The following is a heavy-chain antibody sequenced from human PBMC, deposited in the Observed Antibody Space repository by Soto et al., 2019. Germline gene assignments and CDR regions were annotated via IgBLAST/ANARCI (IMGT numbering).Heavy chain of an antibody. CDR2: IYYSGST. CDR1: GGSISSYY. CDR3: AREIVVVVAATSGGSNWFDP. J-gene: IGHJ5*02. V-gene: IGHV4-59*12. Sequence: QVQLQESGPGLVKPSETLSLTCTVSGGSISSYYWSWIRQPPGKGLEWIGYIYYSGSTNYNPSLKSRVTISVETSKNQFSLKLSSVTAADTAVYYCAREIVVVVAATSGGSNWFDPWGQGTLVTVSS. D-gene: IGHD2-15*01.